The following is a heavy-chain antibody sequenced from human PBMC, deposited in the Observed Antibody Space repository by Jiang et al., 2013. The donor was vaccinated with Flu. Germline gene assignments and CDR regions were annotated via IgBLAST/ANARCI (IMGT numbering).Heavy chain of an antibody. V-gene: IGHV3-30*03. J-gene: IGHJ4*02. D-gene: IGHD3-10*01. Sequence: SGGGVVQPGRSLRLSCAASGFTFSSYGMHWVRQAPGKGLEWVAVISYDGSNKYYADSVKGRFTISRDNSKNTLYLQMNSLRAEDTAVYYCARLWFGELGDYWGQGTLVTVSS. CDR3: ARLWFGELGDY. CDR2: ISYDGSNK. CDR1: GFTFSSYG.